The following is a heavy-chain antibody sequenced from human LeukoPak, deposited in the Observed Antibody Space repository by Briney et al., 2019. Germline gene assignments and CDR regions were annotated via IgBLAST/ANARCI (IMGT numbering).Heavy chain of an antibody. CDR3: ARDYYGSGSFSGH. CDR2: INPKSGDT. V-gene: IGHV1-2*02. J-gene: IGHJ4*02. D-gene: IGHD3-10*01. Sequence: GASVKVSCKASGYTFTDYYMHWVRQAPGQGPEWMGWINPKSGDTNFAQKFQGRVTMTRDTSITTAYMELSRLTSDDTAVYYCARDYYGSGSFSGHWGQGTLVTVSS. CDR1: GYTFTDYY.